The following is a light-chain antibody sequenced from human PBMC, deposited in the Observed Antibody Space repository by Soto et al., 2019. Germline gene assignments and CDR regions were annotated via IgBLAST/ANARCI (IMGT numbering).Light chain of an antibody. V-gene: IGKV1-39*01. Sequence: DIQMTQSPSSLSVSVRDRVTITCRASHNTRGYLNWYQQKPGKAPKLLIYAASNLQSGIPSRFSGSGSETDFTLTISSLQPEDFATYYCQQSYSTPWTFGQGTKVDIK. J-gene: IGKJ1*01. CDR3: QQSYSTPWT. CDR1: HNTRGY. CDR2: AAS.